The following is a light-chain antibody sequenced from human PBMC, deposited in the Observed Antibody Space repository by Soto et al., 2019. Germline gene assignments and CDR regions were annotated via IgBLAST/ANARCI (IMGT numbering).Light chain of an antibody. CDR2: DAS. J-gene: IGKJ1*01. Sequence: DIRMTQSPPSLSASVGDKVTITCRASQDIYNFVAWYQQKPGEVPKLLIYDASTLRSGASSRFSGSGSGTIFTLAINSLQTEDVGSYFCQKYDTVPLTFGQGTKVDIK. CDR3: QKYDTVPLT. CDR1: QDIYNF. V-gene: IGKV1-27*01.